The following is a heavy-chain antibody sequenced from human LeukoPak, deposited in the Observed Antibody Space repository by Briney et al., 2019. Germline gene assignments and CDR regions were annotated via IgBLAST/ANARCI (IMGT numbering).Heavy chain of an antibody. CDR2: VSHSRNT. CDR3: ARGSPGDYDSSGYYYGLDP. J-gene: IGHJ5*02. D-gene: IGHD3-22*01. CDR1: GGSFSGYY. V-gene: IGHV4-34*01. Sequence: SETLSLTCAVSGGSFSGYYWSWVRQPPGGGLGWVGEVSHSRNTNYHPSLKSRVTLSLDTSKNQFSLKLTSVTAADTAVYYCARGSPGDYDSSGYYYGLDPWGQGTLVAVSS.